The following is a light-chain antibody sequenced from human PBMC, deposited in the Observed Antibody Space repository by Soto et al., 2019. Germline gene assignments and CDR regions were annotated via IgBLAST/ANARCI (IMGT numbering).Light chain of an antibody. CDR2: LEGSGSY. CDR3: ETWDINTHVV. Sequence: QPVLTQSSSASASLGSSVKLTCTLSSGHSTYIIAWHQQQPGKAPRYLMKLEGSGSYNKGSGVPDRCSGSSSGADRYLTISNLQFEDEADYYCETWDINTHVVFGGGTQLTVL. J-gene: IGLJ2*01. V-gene: IGLV4-60*02. CDR1: SGHSTYI.